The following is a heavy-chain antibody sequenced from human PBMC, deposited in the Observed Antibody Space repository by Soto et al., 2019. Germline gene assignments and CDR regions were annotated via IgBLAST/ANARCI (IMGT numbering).Heavy chain of an antibody. Sequence: EVQLVESGGGLVQPGGSLRLSCAASGFTFSDHYMDWVRQAPGKGLEWVGRSRNKANSYSTEYAASVKGRFTISRDESKNSLYLQMNSLKTEDTAVYYCARFSGSYTRGLDYWGKGTLVTVS. V-gene: IGHV3-72*01. D-gene: IGHD1-26*01. CDR2: SRNKANSYST. J-gene: IGHJ4*02. CDR3: ARFSGSYTRGLDY. CDR1: GFTFSDHY.